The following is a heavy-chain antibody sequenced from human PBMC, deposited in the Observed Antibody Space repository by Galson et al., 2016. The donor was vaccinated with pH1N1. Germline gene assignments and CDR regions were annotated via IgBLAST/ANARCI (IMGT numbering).Heavy chain of an antibody. CDR2: IFWNDNK. D-gene: IGHD4-17*01. CDR1: GFSLSSSGVG. CDR3: AHFTYGDFVGYIDY. V-gene: IGHV2-5*01. J-gene: IGHJ4*02. Sequence: PALVKPTQTLTLTCTFSGFSLSSSGVGVGWIRQPPGEAPEWLALIFWNDNKHHSPSLKSRLTITKDTSRNQIVLTMTNMDPVDTATFYCAHFTYGDFVGYIDYWGQGALVTVSS.